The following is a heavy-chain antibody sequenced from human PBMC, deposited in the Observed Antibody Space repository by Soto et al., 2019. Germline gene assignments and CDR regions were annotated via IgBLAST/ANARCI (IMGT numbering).Heavy chain of an antibody. Sequence: SETLSLTCAVYGGSFSGYYWSWIRQPPGKGLEWIGEINHSGSTNYNPSLKSRVTISVDTSKNQFSLKLSSVTAADTAAYYCARAYYDFWSGYYFDYWGQGTLVTVSS. V-gene: IGHV4-34*01. J-gene: IGHJ4*02. CDR3: ARAYYDFWSGYYFDY. CDR1: GGSFSGYY. D-gene: IGHD3-3*01. CDR2: INHSGST.